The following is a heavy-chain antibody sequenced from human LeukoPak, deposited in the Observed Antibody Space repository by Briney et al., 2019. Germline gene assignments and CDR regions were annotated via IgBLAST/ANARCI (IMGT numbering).Heavy chain of an antibody. D-gene: IGHD3-22*01. CDR3: ASAPYDSSGYYFTGFDY. CDR2: IYYSGST. CDR1: GGSISSYY. V-gene: IGHV4-59*01. J-gene: IGHJ4*02. Sequence: SETLSLTCTVSGGSISSYYWSWIRQPPGKGLEWIGYIYYSGSTNYNPSLKSRVTISVDTSKNQFSPKLSSVTAADTAVYYCASAPYDSSGYYFTGFDYWGQGTLVTVSS.